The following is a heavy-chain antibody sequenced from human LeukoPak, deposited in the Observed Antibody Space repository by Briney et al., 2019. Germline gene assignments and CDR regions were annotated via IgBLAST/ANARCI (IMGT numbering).Heavy chain of an antibody. V-gene: IGHV4-59*01. D-gene: IGHD2-15*01. CDR1: GGSISNYY. CDR3: GRDSGGTVDS. J-gene: IGHJ4*02. CDR2: IYYSGST. Sequence: SDTLSLTCTVSGGSISNYYWSWVRQPPGKGLEWIGDIYYSGSTNYNPSLKSRVTISVDTSKNQFSLKVSSVTAADTAVYYCGRDSGGTVDSWGQGTLVTVSS.